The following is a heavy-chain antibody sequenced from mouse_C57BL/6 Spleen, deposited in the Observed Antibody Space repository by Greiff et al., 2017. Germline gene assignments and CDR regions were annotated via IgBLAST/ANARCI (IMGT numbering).Heavy chain of an antibody. CDR1: GYTFTSYW. Sequence: QVQLQQSGAELVRPGSSVKLSCKASGYTFTSYWMHWVKQRPIQGLEWIGNIDPSDSETHYNQKFKDKATLTVDKSSSTAYMQLSSLTSEDSAVYYCASYSNQTGTFAYWGQGTLVTVSA. D-gene: IGHD2-5*01. CDR2: IDPSDSET. CDR3: ASYSNQTGTFAY. V-gene: IGHV1-52*01. J-gene: IGHJ3*01.